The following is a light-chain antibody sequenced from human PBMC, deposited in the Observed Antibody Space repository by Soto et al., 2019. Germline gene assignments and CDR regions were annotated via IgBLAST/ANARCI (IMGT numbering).Light chain of an antibody. CDR1: QSVSDNY. CDR2: GAS. V-gene: IGKV3-20*01. Sequence: EIVLTQSPGTLSLSPGERGTLSCRASQSVSDNYLAWYQQKPGQAPRLVVYGASSRATGVPDRFSASGSGTDFTLTISRLEPEDFAVYYCQQYAKAPLTFGQGTKVDIK. J-gene: IGKJ1*01. CDR3: QQYAKAPLT.